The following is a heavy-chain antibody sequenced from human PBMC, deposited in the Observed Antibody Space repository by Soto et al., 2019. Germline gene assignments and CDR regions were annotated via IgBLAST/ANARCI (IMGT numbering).Heavy chain of an antibody. J-gene: IGHJ6*02. CDR1: GGSFSGYY. Sequence: SETLSLTCAVYGGSFSGYYWSWIRQPPGKGLEWIGEINHSGSTNYNPSLKSRVTISVDTSKNQFSLKLSSVTVADTAVYYCARFSRSSGWFYYYYGMDVWGQGTTVTVSS. V-gene: IGHV4-34*01. CDR3: ARFSRSSGWFYYYYGMDV. CDR2: INHSGST. D-gene: IGHD6-19*01.